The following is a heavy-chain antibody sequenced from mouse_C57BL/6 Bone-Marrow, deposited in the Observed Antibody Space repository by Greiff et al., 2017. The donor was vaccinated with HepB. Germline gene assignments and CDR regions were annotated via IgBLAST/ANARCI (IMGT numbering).Heavy chain of an antibody. J-gene: IGHJ1*03. V-gene: IGHV5-17*01. CDR3: ARRDGYYSYWYFDV. CDR1: GFTFSDYG. Sequence: DVMLVESGGGLVKPGGSLKLSCAASGFTFSDYGMHWVRQAPEKGLEWVAYISSGSSTIYYADTVKGRFTISRDNAKNTLFLQMTSLRSEDTAMYYCARRDGYYSYWYFDVWGTGTTVTVSS. D-gene: IGHD2-3*01. CDR2: ISSGSSTI.